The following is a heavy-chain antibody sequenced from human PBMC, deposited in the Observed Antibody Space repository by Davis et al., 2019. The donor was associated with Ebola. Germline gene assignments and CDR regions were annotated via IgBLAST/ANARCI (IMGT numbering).Heavy chain of an antibody. D-gene: IGHD1-1*01. V-gene: IGHV3-23*01. Sequence: GESLKISCAGSGFTFNNYGMSWVRQAPGKGLEWVSVISGRGTNIYYADSVKGRFTVSRDNSKSTLYLQMNSLRAEDTAVYYCAKGPETGRFEYWGQGTLVTVSA. CDR3: AKGPETGRFEY. J-gene: IGHJ4*02. CDR1: GFTFNNYG. CDR2: ISGRGTNI.